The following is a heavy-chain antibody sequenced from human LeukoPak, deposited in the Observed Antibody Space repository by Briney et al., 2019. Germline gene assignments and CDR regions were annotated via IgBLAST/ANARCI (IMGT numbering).Heavy chain of an antibody. CDR2: IGKSGGT. Sequence: GGSLRLSCAASGLSFSTYDMHWVRQATGEGLEWVSGIGKSGGTYYVGSVKGRFTISRDNAKNSLYLQMNSLRAEDTAVYYCARVGYYDSSGYGDDAFDIWGQGTMVTVSS. V-gene: IGHV3-13*04. D-gene: IGHD3-22*01. J-gene: IGHJ3*02. CDR3: ARVGYYDSSGYGDDAFDI. CDR1: GLSFSTYD.